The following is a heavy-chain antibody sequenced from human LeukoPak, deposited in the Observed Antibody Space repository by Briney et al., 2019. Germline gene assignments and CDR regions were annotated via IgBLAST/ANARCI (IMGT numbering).Heavy chain of an antibody. Sequence: GGSLRLSCAASGFTCSSCEMNWVRQAPGKGLEWISYISSSGRTTHYADSVKGRFTISRDNVRNSLYLQMNSLRAEDTAVYYCARSFMPLIVVYFDNWGQGTLVSVSS. J-gene: IGHJ4*02. CDR2: ISSSGRTT. CDR3: ARSFMPLIVVYFDN. D-gene: IGHD3-22*01. V-gene: IGHV3-48*03. CDR1: GFTCSSCE.